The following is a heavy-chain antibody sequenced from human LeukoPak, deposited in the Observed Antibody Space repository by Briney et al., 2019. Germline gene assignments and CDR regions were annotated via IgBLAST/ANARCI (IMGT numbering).Heavy chain of an antibody. CDR1: GGSIISGNW. CDR3: ARGFGELSDWFDP. D-gene: IGHD3-10*01. J-gene: IGHJ5*02. V-gene: IGHV4-4*02. Sequence: SGTLSLTCAVSGGSIISGNWWSWVRQPPGKGLEWIGEIYHSGSTDYNPSLKSRVTMSVDTSKNQFSLKLSSVTAADTAVYYCARGFGELSDWFDPWGQGTLVTVSS. CDR2: IYHSGST.